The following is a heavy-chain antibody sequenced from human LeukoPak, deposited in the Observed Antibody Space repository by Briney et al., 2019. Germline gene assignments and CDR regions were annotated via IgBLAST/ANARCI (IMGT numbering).Heavy chain of an antibody. CDR1: GFTFTSYW. Sequence: GGSLRLSCTASGFTFTSYWMQWVRQAPGEGLVWVSCINNDGSSTNYADSVKGRFTISRDNSKNTLYLQMNSLRAEDAAVYYCASGARPWSPLDAFDIWGQGTMVTVSS. D-gene: IGHD2-8*02. CDR2: INNDGSST. CDR3: ASGARPWSPLDAFDI. J-gene: IGHJ3*02. V-gene: IGHV3-74*01.